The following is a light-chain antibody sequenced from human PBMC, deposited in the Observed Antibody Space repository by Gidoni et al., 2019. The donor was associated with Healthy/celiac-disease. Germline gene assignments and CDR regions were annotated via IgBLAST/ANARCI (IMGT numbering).Light chain of an antibody. CDR2: DVS. CDR3: SSYTSSSTPWV. V-gene: IGLV2-14*03. J-gene: IGLJ3*02. CDR1: SSDVGGYEY. Sequence: QSALPQPASVSGSPGQSITISCTGTSSDVGGYEYVSCYQQHPGQAPKLMIYDVSTRPSGVSNRFSGSKSGNTASLTISGLQAEDEADYYCSSYTSSSTPWVFGGGTKLTVL.